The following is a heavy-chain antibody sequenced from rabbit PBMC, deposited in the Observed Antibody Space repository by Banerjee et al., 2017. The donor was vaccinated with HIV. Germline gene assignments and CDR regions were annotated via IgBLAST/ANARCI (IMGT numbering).Heavy chain of an antibody. D-gene: IGHD4-2*01. CDR1: GFSFSYKYV. CDR3: ARGSGDAGYGCDQ. Sequence: QEQLVESGGGLVKPEGSLTLTCTASGFSFSYKYVMCWVRQAPGKGLEWIACINTSSANTVYASWAKGRFTISKTSSTTVALQMTSLTAADTATYFCARGSGDAGYGCDQWGPGTLVTVS. CDR2: INTSSANT. V-gene: IGHV1S45*01. J-gene: IGHJ2*01.